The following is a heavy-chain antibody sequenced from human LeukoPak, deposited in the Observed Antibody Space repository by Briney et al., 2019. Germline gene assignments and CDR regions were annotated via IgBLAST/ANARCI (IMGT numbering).Heavy chain of an antibody. D-gene: IGHD5-24*01. J-gene: IGHJ6*03. CDR3: ARTPGGWLQYDFYYYYYMDV. CDR1: GGSISSYY. Sequence: SETLSLTCTVSGGSISSYYWSWIRQPPGKGLGLIGYIYYSGSTNYNPSLKSRVTISVDTSKNQFSLKLSSVTAADTAVYYCARTPGGWLQYDFYYYYYMDVWGKGTTVTVSS. V-gene: IGHV4-59*01. CDR2: IYYSGST.